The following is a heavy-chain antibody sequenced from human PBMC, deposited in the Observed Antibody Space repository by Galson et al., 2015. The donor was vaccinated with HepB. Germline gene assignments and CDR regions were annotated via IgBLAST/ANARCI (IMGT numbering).Heavy chain of an antibody. D-gene: IGHD6-19*01. J-gene: IGHJ6*02. CDR3: AREYTSGWYAIDFQYYFYGMDV. CDR1: GFTFSSFG. Sequence: SLRLSCAASGFTFSSFGIHWVRQVPGKGLEWVAIISFDDSNKFYTDSVKGRFTISRDNSKNTVYLEMNSLRPEDTAVYYCAREYTSGWYAIDFQYYFYGMDVWGQGTTVTVSS. CDR2: ISFDDSNK. V-gene: IGHV3-30-3*01.